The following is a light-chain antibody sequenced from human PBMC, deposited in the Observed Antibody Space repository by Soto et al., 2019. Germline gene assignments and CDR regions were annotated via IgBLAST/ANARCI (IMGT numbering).Light chain of an antibody. CDR1: ETVDSF. Sequence: EIVLTQSPATLSLSPGERAALSCRASETVDSFLAWYQQKPGQAPRLLIYDASKRANGIPARFSGSGSGTDFTLTISSLEPEDFAVYYCQQRKKWPPLTFGGGTKVDIK. V-gene: IGKV3-11*01. CDR2: DAS. CDR3: QQRKKWPPLT. J-gene: IGKJ4*01.